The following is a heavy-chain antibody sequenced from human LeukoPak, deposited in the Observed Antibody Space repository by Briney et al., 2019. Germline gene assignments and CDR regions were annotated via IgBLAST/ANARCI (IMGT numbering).Heavy chain of an antibody. D-gene: IGHD5-12*01. CDR3: ARGGGATRIDY. V-gene: IGHV4-61*02. CDR1: GDSIRSGTYY. Sequence: SETLSLTCSVSGDSIRSGTYYWSWIRQPAGKGLEWIGRIYTSGSTSYNPSLKSRVTISVDTSKNQFSLKLTSVTAADTAVYYCARGGGATRIDYWGQGTLVTVSA. J-gene: IGHJ4*02. CDR2: IYTSGST.